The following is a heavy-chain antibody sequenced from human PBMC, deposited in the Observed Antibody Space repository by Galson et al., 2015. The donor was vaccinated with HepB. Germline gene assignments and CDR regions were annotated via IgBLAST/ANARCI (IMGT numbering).Heavy chain of an antibody. D-gene: IGHD5-18*01. J-gene: IGHJ4*02. CDR2: ISYHGSHQ. Sequence: SLRLSCAASGFNFTTYAMHWVRQTPGKGLEWVALISYHGSHQSYADSVKGRFTISRDNSKNTLSLQMNSLRPEDTAVYYCARAPDTATARYFDYWGQGTLVTVSS. CDR1: GFNFTTYA. CDR3: ARAPDTATARYFDY. V-gene: IGHV3-30-3*01.